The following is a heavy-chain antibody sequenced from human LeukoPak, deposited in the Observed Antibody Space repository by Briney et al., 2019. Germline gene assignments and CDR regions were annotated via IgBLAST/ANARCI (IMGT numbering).Heavy chain of an antibody. J-gene: IGHJ6*03. Sequence: ASVKVSCKASGYTFTSYGISWVRQAPGQGLEWMGWISAYNGNTNYAQKLQGRVTMTTDTSTSTAYMELRSLRSDDTAVYYCARSTITMVRVYYYSMDVWGKGTTVTISS. CDR1: GYTFTSYG. CDR3: ARSTITMVRVYYYSMDV. D-gene: IGHD3-10*01. V-gene: IGHV1-18*01. CDR2: ISAYNGNT.